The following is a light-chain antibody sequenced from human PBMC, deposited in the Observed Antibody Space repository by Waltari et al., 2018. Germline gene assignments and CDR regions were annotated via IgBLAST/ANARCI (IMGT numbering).Light chain of an antibody. J-gene: IGKJ2*03. CDR2: YAS. V-gene: IGKV1-16*01. CDR1: QGITSY. Sequence: DIQMTQSPSSLSASVGDTVTITCRASQGITSYLAWYQQKPGKAPKPLIYYASNLESGVPSMFSGSGSGTEFTHTISGLQPEDVATYYCQQYNSAPYSFGQGTKVEIK. CDR3: QQYNSAPYS.